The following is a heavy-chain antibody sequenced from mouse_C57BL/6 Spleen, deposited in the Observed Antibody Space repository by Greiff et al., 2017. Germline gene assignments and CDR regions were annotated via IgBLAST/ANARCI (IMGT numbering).Heavy chain of an antibody. CDR3: ARSITTVVERYFDY. CDR2: IRNKANGYTT. Sequence: EVKVVESGGGLVQPGGSLSLSCAASGFTFTDYYMSWVRQPPGKALEWLGFIRNKANGYTTEYSASVKGRFTISRDNSQSILYLQMNALRAEDSATYYCARSITTVVERYFDYWGQGTTLTVSS. J-gene: IGHJ2*01. V-gene: IGHV7-3*01. D-gene: IGHD1-1*01. CDR1: GFTFTDYY.